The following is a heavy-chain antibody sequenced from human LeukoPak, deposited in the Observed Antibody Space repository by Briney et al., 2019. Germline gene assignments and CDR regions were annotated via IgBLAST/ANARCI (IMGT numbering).Heavy chain of an antibody. D-gene: IGHD2-15*01. V-gene: IGHV1-24*01. CDR3: ATAGGYCSGGSCYDYFDY. CDR1: GYTLTELS. J-gene: IGHJ4*02. Sequence: VASVEVSCKVSGYTLTELSMHWVRQAPGKGLEWMGGFDPEDGETIYAQKFQGRVTMTEDTSTDTAYMELSSLRSEDTAVYYCATAGGYCSGGSCYDYFDYWGQGTLVTVSS. CDR2: FDPEDGET.